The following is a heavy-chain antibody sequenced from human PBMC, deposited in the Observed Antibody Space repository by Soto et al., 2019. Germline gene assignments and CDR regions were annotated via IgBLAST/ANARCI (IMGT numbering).Heavy chain of an antibody. D-gene: IGHD7-27*01. CDR1: SGFISGSNW. Sequence: AETLSLTCAVSSGFISGSNWWSWVRQPPGKGLEWIGEVYHSGSTNYNPSLKSRVTISVDKPKNQFSLKLSSVTAADTAVYYCARVLGNDAFDIWGQGTMVT. CDR2: VYHSGST. CDR3: ARVLGNDAFDI. V-gene: IGHV4-4*02. J-gene: IGHJ3*02.